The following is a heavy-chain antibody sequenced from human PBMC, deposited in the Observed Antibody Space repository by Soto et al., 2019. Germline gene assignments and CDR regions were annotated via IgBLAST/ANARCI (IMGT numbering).Heavy chain of an antibody. D-gene: IGHD6-13*01. J-gene: IGHJ4*02. CDR3: ARDRIAAAPDY. CDR1: GYTFTSYA. V-gene: IGHV1-3*01. Sequence: QVQLVQSGAEVKKPGASVKVSCKASGYTFTSYAMHWVRQAPGQRLEWMGWINAGNGNTKYSQKFQGRVTITRDTSASTAYMELRSLRSEDTAVYYCARDRIAAAPDYWGQGTLVTVSS. CDR2: INAGNGNT.